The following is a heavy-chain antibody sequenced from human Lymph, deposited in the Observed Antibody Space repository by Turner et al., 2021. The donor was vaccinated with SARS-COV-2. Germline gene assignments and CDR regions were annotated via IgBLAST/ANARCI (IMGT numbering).Heavy chain of an antibody. V-gene: IGHV4-59*01. J-gene: IGHJ5*02. Sequence: LPESGPRLVEPLETLALPFTVSGGSLNSNYWSWIRQPPGKRLEWIGYIYYRGSTNYNPSLKSRVTISVDKSKNQFSLKLNFVTAADTAIYYCARETVNNWVDPWGQGILVTVSS. CDR2: IYYRGST. CDR1: GGSLNSNY. D-gene: IGHD2-21*02. CDR3: ARETVNNWVDP.